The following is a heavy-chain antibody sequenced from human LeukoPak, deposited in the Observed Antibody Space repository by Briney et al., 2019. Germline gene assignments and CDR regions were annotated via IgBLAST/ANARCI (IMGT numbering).Heavy chain of an antibody. D-gene: IGHD2-2*01. CDR3: ASGMLSGGYCSSTSCGFDY. J-gene: IGHJ4*02. CDR2: IIPIFGTA. Sequence: SVKVSCKASGGTFSSYAISWVRQAPGQGLEWMGGIIPIFGTANYAQKFQGRVTITADESTSTAYMELSSLRSEDTAVYYCASGMLSGGYCSSTSCGFDYWAREPWSPSPQ. V-gene: IGHV1-69*13. CDR1: GGTFSSYA.